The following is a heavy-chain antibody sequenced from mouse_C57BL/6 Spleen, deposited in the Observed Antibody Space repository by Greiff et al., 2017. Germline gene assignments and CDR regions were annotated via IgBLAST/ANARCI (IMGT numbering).Heavy chain of an antibody. V-gene: IGHV1-54*01. Sequence: QVQLQQSGAELVRPGTSVKVSCKASGYAFTNYLIEWVKQRPGQGLEWIGVINPGSGGTNYNEKFKGKATLTAEKSSSTAYMQLSSLTSEDSAVYFCARSSYYGSSSYAMDYWGQGTSVTVSS. J-gene: IGHJ4*01. D-gene: IGHD1-1*01. CDR1: GYAFTNYL. CDR2: INPGSGGT. CDR3: ARSSYYGSSSYAMDY.